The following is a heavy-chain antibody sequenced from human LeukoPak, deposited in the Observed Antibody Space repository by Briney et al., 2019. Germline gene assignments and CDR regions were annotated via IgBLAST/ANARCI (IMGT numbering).Heavy chain of an antibody. Sequence: ASVKVSCKASGYTFTSYDINWVRQATGQGLEWMGWMNPNSGNTGYAQKFQGRVTMTEDTFTDTAYMELSSLRSEDTAVYYCATDLWGSFGYWGQGTLVTVSS. CDR2: MNPNSGNT. J-gene: IGHJ4*02. CDR3: ATDLWGSFGY. V-gene: IGHV1-8*01. D-gene: IGHD7-27*01. CDR1: GYTFTSYD.